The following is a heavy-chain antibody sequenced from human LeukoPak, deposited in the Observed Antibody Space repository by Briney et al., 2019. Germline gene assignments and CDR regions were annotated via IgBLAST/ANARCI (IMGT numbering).Heavy chain of an antibody. D-gene: IGHD1-26*01. CDR1: GFTFSRYW. CDR3: VRDNRSYNFDY. Sequence: GGSLRLSCAASGFTFSRYWMHWVRQAPGKGRVWVSCIKSDGSSTSIADSAKGRFTISRDNAKNTVYLQMNSLRAEDTAVYYCVRDNRSYNFDYWGQGTLVTVSS. CDR2: IKSDGSST. V-gene: IGHV3-74*01. J-gene: IGHJ4*02.